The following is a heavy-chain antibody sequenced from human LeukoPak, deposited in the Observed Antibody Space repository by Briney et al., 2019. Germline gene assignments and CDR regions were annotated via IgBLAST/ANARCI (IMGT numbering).Heavy chain of an antibody. V-gene: IGHV3-23*01. CDR3: AKERMVRGVILPFDY. D-gene: IGHD3-10*01. CDR1: GFTFSSYA. Sequence: PGGSLRLPCAASGFTFSSYAMSWVRQAPGKGLEWVSSISGSGGSTYYADSVKGRFTISRDNSKNTLYLQMNSLRAEDTAVYYCAKERMVRGVILPFDYWGQGTLVTVSS. J-gene: IGHJ4*02. CDR2: ISGSGGST.